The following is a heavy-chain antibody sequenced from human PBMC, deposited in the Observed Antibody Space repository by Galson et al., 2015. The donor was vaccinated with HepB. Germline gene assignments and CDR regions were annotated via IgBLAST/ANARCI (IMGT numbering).Heavy chain of an antibody. CDR1: GFTFDDYA. D-gene: IGHD6-19*01. V-gene: IGHV3-9*01. J-gene: IGHJ6*02. Sequence: SLRLSCAASGFTFDDYAMHWVRQAPGKGLEWVSGISWNSGSIGYADSVKGRFTISRDNAKNSLYLQMNSLRAEDTALYYCAKDQGSIAVAGTGYYYYGMDVWGQGTTVTVSS. CDR3: AKDQGSIAVAGTGYYYYGMDV. CDR2: ISWNSGSI.